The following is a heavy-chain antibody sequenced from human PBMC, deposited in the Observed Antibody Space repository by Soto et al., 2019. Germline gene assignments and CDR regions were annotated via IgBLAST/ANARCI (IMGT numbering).Heavy chain of an antibody. D-gene: IGHD3-10*01. V-gene: IGHV4-34*01. J-gene: IGHJ3*02. CDR2: INHSGRT. CDR3: ASNVLLWFGDAFDI. CDR1: GGSFSGYY. Sequence: QVQLQQWGAGLLKPSETLSLTCAVYGGSFSGYYWRWVRQPPGKGLEWIGEINHSGRTNYNPSLKSRGSITVDTSKNHSALKLSSGTAADTAVYYCASNVLLWFGDAFDIWGQGTMVTVSS.